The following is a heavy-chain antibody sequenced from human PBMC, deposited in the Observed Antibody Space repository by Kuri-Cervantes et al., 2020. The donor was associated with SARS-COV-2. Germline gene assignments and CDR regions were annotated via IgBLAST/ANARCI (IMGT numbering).Heavy chain of an antibody. CDR2: ISYDGINT. CDR3: AKSADPLGYSYGYLFDY. D-gene: IGHD5-18*01. V-gene: IGHV3-30-3*02. J-gene: IGHJ4*02. CDR1: GFTFSRYV. Sequence: GGSLRLSCAASGFTFSRYVIHWVRQAPGKGLEWVAVISYDGINTNYADSVKGRFTISRDDSKNTLYLQMNSLRAEDTAVYYCAKSADPLGYSYGYLFDYWGQGTLVTVSS.